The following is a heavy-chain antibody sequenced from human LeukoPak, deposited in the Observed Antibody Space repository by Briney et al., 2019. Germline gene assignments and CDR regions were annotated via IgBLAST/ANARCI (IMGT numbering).Heavy chain of an antibody. Sequence: ASVKVSCKASGYTFTSYYMHWVRQAPGQGLEWMGIINPSDGSTSYAQKFQGRVTMTRDTSTSTVYMELSSLRSEDTAVYYCASSGYSASGGGAYYFDYWGQGTLVTVSS. J-gene: IGHJ4*02. D-gene: IGHD6-13*01. V-gene: IGHV1-46*01. CDR3: ASSGYSASGGGAYYFDY. CDR2: INPSDGST. CDR1: GYTFTSYY.